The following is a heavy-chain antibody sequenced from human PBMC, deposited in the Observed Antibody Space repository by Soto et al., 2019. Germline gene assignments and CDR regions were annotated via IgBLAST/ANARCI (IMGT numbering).Heavy chain of an antibody. Sequence: SGPTLVNPTETLTLTCTVSGFSLSNARMGVSWIRQPPGKALEWLAHIFSNDEKSYSTSLKSRLTISKDASKSQVVLTMTNMDPVDTATYYCARIESSGYDLQYFDYWGQGTLVTVSS. D-gene: IGHD5-12*01. V-gene: IGHV2-26*01. CDR3: ARIESSGYDLQYFDY. CDR1: GFSLSNARMG. J-gene: IGHJ4*02. CDR2: IFSNDEK.